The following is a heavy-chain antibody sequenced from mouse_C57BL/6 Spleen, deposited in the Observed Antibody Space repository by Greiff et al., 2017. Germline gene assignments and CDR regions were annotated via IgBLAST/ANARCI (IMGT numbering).Heavy chain of an antibody. CDR1: GFSFNTYA. V-gene: IGHV10-1*01. D-gene: IGHD1-1*01. Sequence: EVKVVESGGGLVQPKGSLKLSCAASGFSFNTYAMNWVRQAPGKGLEWVARIRSKSNNYATYYADSVKDRFTISRDDSESMLYLQVNNLKTEDTAMYYCVRHYYGSSYYAMDYWGQGTSVTVSS. CDR3: VRHYYGSSYYAMDY. J-gene: IGHJ4*01. CDR2: IRSKSNNYAT.